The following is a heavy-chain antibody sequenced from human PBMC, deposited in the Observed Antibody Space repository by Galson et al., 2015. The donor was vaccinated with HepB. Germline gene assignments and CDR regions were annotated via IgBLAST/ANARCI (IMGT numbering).Heavy chain of an antibody. D-gene: IGHD3-3*01. CDR3: AKDDRRGRGLEWLYGYYYYYGMDV. J-gene: IGHJ6*02. CDR1: GFTFSSYA. V-gene: IGHV3-23*01. CDR2: ISGSGGST. Sequence: SLRLSCAASGFTFSSYAMSWVRQAPGKGLEWVSAISGSGGSTYYADSVKGRFTISRDNSKNTLYLQMNSLRAEDTAVYYCAKDDRRGRGLEWLYGYYYYYGMDVWGQGTTVTVSS.